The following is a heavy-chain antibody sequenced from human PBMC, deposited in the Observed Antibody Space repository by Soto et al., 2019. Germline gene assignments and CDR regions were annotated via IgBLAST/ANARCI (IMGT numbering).Heavy chain of an antibody. J-gene: IGHJ6*02. D-gene: IGHD2-8*02. CDR3: GGRLVGVTRYYSYSGMDV. Sequence: ASETLSLTRTVSGGSISSSSYYWGWIRQPPGKGLEWIGRIYYSGSTYYNPSLKSRVTISLDTSKNQFSLKLSSVTPPDTAGYYGGGRLVGVTRYYSYSGMDVWGQGTTVTVSS. CDR2: IYYSGST. V-gene: IGHV4-39*01. CDR1: GGSISSSSYY.